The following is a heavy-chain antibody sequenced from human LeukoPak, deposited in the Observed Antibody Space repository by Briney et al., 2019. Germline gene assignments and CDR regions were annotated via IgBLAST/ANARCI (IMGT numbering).Heavy chain of an antibody. CDR1: GGSISSSSYY. CDR2: IYYSGST. J-gene: IGHJ6*02. V-gene: IGHV4-39*07. CDR3: ARDFSIAAAEGIPNYYGMDV. D-gene: IGHD6-13*01. Sequence: AETLSLTCTVSGGSISSSSYYWGWIRQPPGKGLEWIGSIYYSGSTYYNPSLKSRVTISVDTSKNQFSLKLSSVTAADTAVYYCARDFSIAAAEGIPNYYGMDVWGQGTTVTVSS.